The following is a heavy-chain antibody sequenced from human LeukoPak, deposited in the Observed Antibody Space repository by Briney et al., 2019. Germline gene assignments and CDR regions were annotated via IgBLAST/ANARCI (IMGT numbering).Heavy chain of an antibody. CDR1: GGSISSYY. CDR2: IYYSGST. CDR3: AGPWPRYYYGSGSYQAFDI. J-gene: IGHJ3*02. D-gene: IGHD3-10*01. V-gene: IGHV4-59*01. Sequence: SETLPLTCTVSGGSISSYYWSWIRQPPGKGLEWIGYIYYSGSTNYNPSLKSRVTISVDTSKNQFSLKLSSVTAADTAVYYCAGPWPRYYYGSGSYQAFDIWGQGTMVTVSS.